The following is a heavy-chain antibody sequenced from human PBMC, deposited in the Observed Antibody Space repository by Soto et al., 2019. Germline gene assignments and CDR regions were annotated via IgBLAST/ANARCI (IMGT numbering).Heavy chain of an antibody. Sequence: PSETLSLTCAVYGGSLSGHSWTWLRQSPGKGLEWIGDINHSGRVNYSPSLKSRVTISLDTSKNQFSLTLSAVTAADTAMYYCSTRAYDTNGYYRFDPWGQGTLVTVSS. J-gene: IGHJ5*01. V-gene: IGHV4-34*01. CDR3: STRAYDTNGYYRFDP. CDR2: INHSGRV. D-gene: IGHD3-22*01. CDR1: GGSLSGHS.